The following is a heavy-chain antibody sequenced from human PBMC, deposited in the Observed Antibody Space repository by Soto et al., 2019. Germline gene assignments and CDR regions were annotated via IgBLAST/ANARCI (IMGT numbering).Heavy chain of an antibody. D-gene: IGHD5-12*01. CDR2: ISGSGSTI. CDR1: EFTFSDYQ. V-gene: IGHV3-11*01. Sequence: EQLVESGGDLVKPGGSLRLSGAASEFTFSDYQMSWIRQAPGKGLEWVSYISGSGSTIYYTDSLKGRFTISRDNTKNSLYLQMNSLRAEDTAVYYCAGGSYSGYALGVWGQGTLVTVSS. CDR3: AGGSYSGYALGV. J-gene: IGHJ4*02.